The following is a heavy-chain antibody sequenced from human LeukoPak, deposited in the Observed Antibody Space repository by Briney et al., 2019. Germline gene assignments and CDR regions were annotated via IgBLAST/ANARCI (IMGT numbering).Heavy chain of an antibody. V-gene: IGHV3-30*02. J-gene: IGHJ3*02. D-gene: IGHD4-17*01. CDR3: AKDLMTTVTTSAFDI. Sequence: GGSLRLSCAASGFTFSSYGMHWVRQAPGKGLEWVAFIRYDGSNKYYADSVKGRFTISRDNSKNTLYLQMNSLRAEDTAVYYCAKDLMTTVTTSAFDIWGQGTMVTVSS. CDR1: GFTFSSYG. CDR2: IRYDGSNK.